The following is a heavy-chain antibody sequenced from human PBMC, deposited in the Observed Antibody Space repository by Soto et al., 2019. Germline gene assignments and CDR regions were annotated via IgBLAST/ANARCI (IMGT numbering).Heavy chain of an antibody. CDR3: ASISPKAVAATGVDD. Sequence: PSETLSLTCTVSGGSISSGDYYWSWIRQPPGKGLEWIGYIYYSGSTYYNPSLKSRVTISVDTSKNQFSLKQSSVTAADTAVYYCASISPKAVAATGVDDWGQGTLVTVSS. CDR2: IYYSGST. D-gene: IGHD6-19*01. J-gene: IGHJ4*02. CDR1: GGSISSGDYY. V-gene: IGHV4-30-4*01.